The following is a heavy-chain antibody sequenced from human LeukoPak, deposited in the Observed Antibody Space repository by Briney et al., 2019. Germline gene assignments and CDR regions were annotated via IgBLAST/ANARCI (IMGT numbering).Heavy chain of an antibody. Sequence: PGGSLRLSCAASGFTFSSYWMTWVRQAPGKGLEWVANIKYDGSGKYYVDSVRGRFTISRDNAKNSLYLQMNSLRAEDTAAYYCARDIEAAGLFFDYWGQGTLVTVSS. CDR2: IKYDGSGK. D-gene: IGHD6-13*01. V-gene: IGHV3-7*01. CDR1: GFTFSSYW. CDR3: ARDIEAAGLFFDY. J-gene: IGHJ4*02.